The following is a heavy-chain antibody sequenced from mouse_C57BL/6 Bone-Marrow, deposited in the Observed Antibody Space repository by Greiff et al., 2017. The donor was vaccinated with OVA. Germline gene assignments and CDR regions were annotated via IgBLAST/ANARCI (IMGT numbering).Heavy chain of an antibody. CDR3: ARKGAMDY. V-gene: IGHV1-18*01. CDR1: GYTFTGYN. CDR2: INPNNGCT. Sequence: EVQLQESGPELVKPGASVKIPCKASGYTFTGYNMDWVKQSHGKSLEWIGDINPNNGCTNYNQKFKGQATLTVDKSSSTAYMELRSLTSEDTADYYCARKGAMDYWGQGTSVTVSS. J-gene: IGHJ4*01.